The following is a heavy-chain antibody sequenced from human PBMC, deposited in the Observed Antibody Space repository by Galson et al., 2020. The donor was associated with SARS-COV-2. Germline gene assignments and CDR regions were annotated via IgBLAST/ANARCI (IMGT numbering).Heavy chain of an antibody. Sequence: SETLSLTCTVSGGSISSGDYYWSWIRQPPGKGLEWIGYIYYSGSTYYNPSLKSRVTISVDTSKNQFSLKLSSVTAADTAVYYCARGGRIAARFYFDYWGQGTLVTVSS. CDR1: GGSISSGDYY. J-gene: IGHJ4*02. CDR3: ARGGRIAARFYFDY. V-gene: IGHV4-30-4*01. CDR2: IYYSGST. D-gene: IGHD6-6*01.